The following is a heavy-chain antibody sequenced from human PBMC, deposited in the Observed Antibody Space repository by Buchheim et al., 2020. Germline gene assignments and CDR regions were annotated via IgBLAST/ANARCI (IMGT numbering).Heavy chain of an antibody. CDR3: ARRVEYYDFWSGFDY. Sequence: QVQLQESGPGLVKPSETLSLTCTVSGGSISSYYWSWIRQPPGKGLEWIGYIYYSGSTNYNPSLKSRVTISVDTSKNQFSLKLSSVTAADTAVYYCARRVEYYDFWSGFDYWGQGTL. V-gene: IGHV4-59*01. D-gene: IGHD3-3*01. CDR1: GGSISSYY. CDR2: IYYSGST. J-gene: IGHJ4*02.